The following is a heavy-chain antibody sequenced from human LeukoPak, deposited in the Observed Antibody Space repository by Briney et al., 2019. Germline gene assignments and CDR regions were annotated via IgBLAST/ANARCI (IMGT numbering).Heavy chain of an antibody. CDR3: ARVNYVSSGWGAPFDH. CDR1: GITFSNYW. D-gene: IGHD1-7*01. CDR2: INTDGTTT. J-gene: IGHJ4*02. V-gene: IGHV3-74*01. Sequence: GGSLRLSCAASGITFSNYWIHWVRQAPGEGLVWVSRINTDGTTTSYADSVEGRFAISRDNAKNSLYLQINRLRAEDTAVYHCARVNYVSSGWGAPFDHWGLGALVTVSS.